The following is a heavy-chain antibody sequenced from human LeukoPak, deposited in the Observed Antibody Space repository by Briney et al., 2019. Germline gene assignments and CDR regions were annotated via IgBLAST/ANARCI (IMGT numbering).Heavy chain of an antibody. Sequence: PGGSLRLSCAASGFTFSSYGMHWVRQAPGKGLEWVAVISYDGSNKYCADSVKGRFTISRDNSKNTLYLQMNSLRAEDTAVYYCARDHSLDYGNWFGPWGQGTLVTVSS. J-gene: IGHJ5*02. CDR2: ISYDGSNK. D-gene: IGHD4-17*01. CDR1: GFTFSSYG. CDR3: ARDHSLDYGNWFGP. V-gene: IGHV3-30*03.